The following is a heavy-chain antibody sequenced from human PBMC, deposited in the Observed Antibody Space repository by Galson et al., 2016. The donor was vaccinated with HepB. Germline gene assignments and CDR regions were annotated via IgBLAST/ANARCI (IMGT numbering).Heavy chain of an antibody. Sequence: SVKVSCKASGYTFTGYYIHWVRQAPGQGLEWMGWINPNSGDTYYAQKFQGWATMTRDTSISTAYMELSRQTSDDTAVYYGARALRGIVVVETSDYGMDVWGQGTTVTVSS. CDR3: ARALRGIVVVETSDYGMDV. CDR2: INPNSGDT. J-gene: IGHJ6*02. CDR1: GYTFTGYY. D-gene: IGHD2-15*01. V-gene: IGHV1-2*04.